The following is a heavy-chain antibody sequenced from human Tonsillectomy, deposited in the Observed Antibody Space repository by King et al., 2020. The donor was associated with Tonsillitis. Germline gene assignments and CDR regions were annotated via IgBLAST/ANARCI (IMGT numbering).Heavy chain of an antibody. D-gene: IGHD6-19*01. CDR2: ISSYGSKK. V-gene: IGHV3-30*18. CDR3: VKARQWLVHFDY. J-gene: IGHJ4*02. Sequence: VQLVESGGGVVQPGRSLRLSCAASGFTFSSYGIHWVRQAPGKGLEWVAVISSYGSKKYYADSVRGRFTISRDNSKNTLYLQMNSLRADDTAVYYCVKARQWLVHFDYWGQGTLVTVSS. CDR1: GFTFSSYG.